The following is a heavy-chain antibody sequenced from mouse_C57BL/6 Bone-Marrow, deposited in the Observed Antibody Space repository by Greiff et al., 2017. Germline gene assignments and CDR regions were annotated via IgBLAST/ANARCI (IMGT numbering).Heavy chain of an antibody. D-gene: IGHD2-2*01. CDR3: TGGYAEGAWFAY. V-gene: IGHV1-5*01. CDR1: GYTFTSYW. CDR2: IYPGNSDT. J-gene: IGHJ3*01. Sequence: EVKLVESGTVLARPGASLKMSCKTSGYTFTSYWMHWVKQRPGQGLEWIGAIYPGNSDTSYKQKLKGKAKLTAVTSASTAYMELSSLTNEDSAVYYCTGGYAEGAWFAYWGQGTLVTVSA.